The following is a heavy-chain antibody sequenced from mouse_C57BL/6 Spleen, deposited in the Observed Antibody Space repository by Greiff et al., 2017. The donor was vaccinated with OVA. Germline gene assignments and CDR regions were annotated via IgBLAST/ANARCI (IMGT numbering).Heavy chain of an antibody. D-gene: IGHD3-2*02. J-gene: IGHJ3*01. Sequence: VQLQQSGAELVMPGASVKLSCKASGYTFTSYWMHWVKQRPGQGLEWIGEIDPSDSYTNYNQKFKGKSTLTVDKSSSTAYMQLSSLTSEDSAVYYCARGAAQATSLAYWGQGTLVTVSA. CDR1: GYTFTSYW. CDR3: ARGAAQATSLAY. V-gene: IGHV1-69*01. CDR2: IDPSDSYT.